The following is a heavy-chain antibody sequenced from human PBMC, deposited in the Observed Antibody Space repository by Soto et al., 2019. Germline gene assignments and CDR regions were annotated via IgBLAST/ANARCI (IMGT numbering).Heavy chain of an antibody. CDR3: TTAPRAYFDPSDP. CDR2: IKSETDGGTT. D-gene: IGHD3-9*01. J-gene: IGHJ5*02. CDR1: EFSVGNAW. V-gene: IGHV3-15*01. Sequence: GGSLRLSCAASEFSVGNAWMRWVRQAPGKGLEWVGRIKSETDGGTTDYAAPVKGRFTISRDDSKNTLYLQMNSLKTEDTAVYHCTTAPRAYFDPSDPWGHGTLVTVSS.